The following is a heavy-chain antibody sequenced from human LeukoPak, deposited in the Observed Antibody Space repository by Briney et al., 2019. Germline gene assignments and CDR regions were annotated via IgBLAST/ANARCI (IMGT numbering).Heavy chain of an antibody. J-gene: IGHJ3*02. D-gene: IGHD2-21*02. CDR1: GGSFSSSSYY. CDR3: ARDRLRLLPAFDI. V-gene: IGHV4-39*07. Sequence: PSETLSLTCSVSGGSFSSSSYYWGWIRQPPGKGLEWIGSIYYSGNTYYKPSLKSRVTISVDTAKNQFSLKLSSVTAADTAVYYCARDRLRLLPAFDIWGQGTMVSVSS. CDR2: IYYSGNT.